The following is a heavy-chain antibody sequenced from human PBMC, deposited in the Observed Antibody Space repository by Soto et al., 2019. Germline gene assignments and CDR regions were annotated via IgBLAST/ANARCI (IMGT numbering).Heavy chain of an antibody. D-gene: IGHD6-19*01. CDR2: ISGSGGST. J-gene: IGHJ5*02. CDR3: AKDQRESGGWNLFDP. V-gene: IGHV3-23*01. Sequence: EVQLLESGGGLVQPGGSLRLSCAASGFTFSRYAMSWVRQAPGKGLEWVSAISGSGGSTYYADSVKGRFTISRDNSKNTLYLQMNSRIAEDTAVYYCAKDQRESGGWNLFDPWGQGTLVTVSS. CDR1: GFTFSRYA.